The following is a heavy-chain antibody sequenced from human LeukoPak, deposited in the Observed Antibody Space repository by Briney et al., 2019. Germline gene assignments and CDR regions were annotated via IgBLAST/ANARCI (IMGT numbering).Heavy chain of an antibody. J-gene: IGHJ5*02. CDR3: ASDAGGPRWLDP. CDR2: INNSGSS. V-gene: IGHV4-4*07. D-gene: IGHD6-25*01. CDR1: GGSIRGYY. Sequence: PSETLSLTCTVSGGSIRGYYWSWIRQPAGKGLEWIGRINNSGSSNYNPSLRSRVTMSVDTSKNQFSLNLSAVTAADTAVYYCASDAGGPRWLDPWGQGTLVTVSS.